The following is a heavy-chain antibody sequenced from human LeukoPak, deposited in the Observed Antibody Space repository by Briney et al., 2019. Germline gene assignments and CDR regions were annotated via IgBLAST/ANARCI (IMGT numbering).Heavy chain of an antibody. CDR1: GGSISGYY. CDR3: ARGGDIAARPSDY. Sequence: SETLSLTCAVSGGSISGYYWGWIRQPPGEGLEWIGHTYYTASTNYYPSLKSRVTISIDTSKNQLSLRLSSVTAADTAVYYCARGGDIAARPSDYWGQGTLVTVSS. D-gene: IGHD6-6*01. CDR2: TYYTAST. V-gene: IGHV4-59*01. J-gene: IGHJ4*02.